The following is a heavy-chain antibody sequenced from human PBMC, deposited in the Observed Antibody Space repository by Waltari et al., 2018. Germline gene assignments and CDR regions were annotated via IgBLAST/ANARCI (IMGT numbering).Heavy chain of an antibody. D-gene: IGHD7-27*01. CDR3: ARGGWGFYLDD. CDR2: ISSTGSYT. J-gene: IGHJ4*02. CDR1: GFTLTRYR. Sequence: EVQLVESGGGLVKPGGSLRHSGAASGFTLTRYRMNWVRQAPGTGLECVSSISSTGSYTHYADSVKGRFTISRDNAKNSLYLQMNSLRAEDTAVYYCARGGWGFYLDDWGQGTLVTFSS. V-gene: IGHV3-21*01.